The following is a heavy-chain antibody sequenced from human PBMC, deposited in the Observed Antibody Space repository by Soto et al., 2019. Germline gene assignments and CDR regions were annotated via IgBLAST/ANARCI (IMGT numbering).Heavy chain of an antibody. J-gene: IGHJ4*02. CDR2: INWKSDI. D-gene: IGHD2-15*01. Sequence: GGSLRLSCAVSGLTFDDNAMHWVRQAPEKGLEWVSGINWKSDIGYADSVKGRFTISRDNAENSLYLQMNSLRAEDTALHYCAKDSGRGSADYYFDYWGQGTLVTVS. CDR3: AKDSGRGSADYYFDY. CDR1: GLTFDDNA. V-gene: IGHV3-9*01.